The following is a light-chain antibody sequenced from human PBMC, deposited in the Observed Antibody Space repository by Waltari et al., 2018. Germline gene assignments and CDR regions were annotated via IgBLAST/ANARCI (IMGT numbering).Light chain of an antibody. J-gene: IGLJ2*01. CDR2: DVS. CDR1: SSDVGGYKY. CDR3: SSYTRSSTLVL. Sequence: QSALTQPASVSGSPGQSITISCTGTSSDVGGYKYVSWYQQHPGKAPKLMIYDVSTRPSGVSNRFSGSKSGNTASLTISGLQAEDEADYYCSSYTRSSTLVLFGGGTKLTVL. V-gene: IGLV2-14*03.